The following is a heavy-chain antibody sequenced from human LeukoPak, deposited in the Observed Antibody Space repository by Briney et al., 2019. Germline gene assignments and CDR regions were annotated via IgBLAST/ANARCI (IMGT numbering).Heavy chain of an antibody. CDR3: ARDAAVAGTHDLDY. D-gene: IGHD6-19*01. Sequence: GGSLTLSCAVSGFTLSSYWMSWVRQPAGKGLAGVDNRKQDGREKYYEASVKSRVTISRDKAKNSLYLQMNSLRAEDTAVYYCARDAAVAGTHDLDYWGRGTLVTVSS. CDR2: RKQDGREK. J-gene: IGHJ4*02. V-gene: IGHV3-7*01. CDR1: GFTLSSYW.